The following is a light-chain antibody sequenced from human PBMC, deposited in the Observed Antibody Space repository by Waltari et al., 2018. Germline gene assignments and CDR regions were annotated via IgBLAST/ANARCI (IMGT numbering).Light chain of an antibody. J-gene: IGLJ2*01. CDR2: EGN. V-gene: IGLV2-23*01. CDR3: CSYAGSSILV. Sequence: QSALTQPASVSGSPGQSVTISCTGPSSDVGKFNLLSWYQQHPGKAPKPMIYEGNKRPSGISNRFSGSKSGNTASLTISGLQAEDEANYYCCSYAGSSILVFGGGTKLTVL. CDR1: SSDVGKFNL.